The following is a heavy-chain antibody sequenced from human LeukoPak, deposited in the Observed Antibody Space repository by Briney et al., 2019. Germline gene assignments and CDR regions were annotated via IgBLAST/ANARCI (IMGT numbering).Heavy chain of an antibody. Sequence: SETLSLTCTVSGGSISSYYWSWIRQPPGKGLEWIGYIYYSGSTNYNPSLKSRVTISVDTSKNQFSLKLSSVTAADTAVYYCAGRPPYGSGSYSDYWGQGTLVTVSS. CDR3: AGRPPYGSGSYSDY. J-gene: IGHJ4*02. CDR2: IYYSGST. CDR1: GGSISSYY. V-gene: IGHV4-59*01. D-gene: IGHD3-10*01.